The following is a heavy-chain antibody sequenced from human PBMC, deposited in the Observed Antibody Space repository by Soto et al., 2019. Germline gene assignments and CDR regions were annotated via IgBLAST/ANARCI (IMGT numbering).Heavy chain of an antibody. CDR1: GDTLSTHG. D-gene: IGHD6-19*01. J-gene: IGHJ5*02. V-gene: IGHV1-69*01. CDR2: TIPIIGTT. CDR3: AAGDSSDKGDP. Sequence: QVQLVQSGAEVKKPGSSVKVSCKASGDTLSTHGISWVRQAPGQGLEWMGGTIPIIGTTDYAEKFQGRVTITADESTNTSYMELSSLRPDDTAVYYCAAGDSSDKGDPWGQGTLVTVSS.